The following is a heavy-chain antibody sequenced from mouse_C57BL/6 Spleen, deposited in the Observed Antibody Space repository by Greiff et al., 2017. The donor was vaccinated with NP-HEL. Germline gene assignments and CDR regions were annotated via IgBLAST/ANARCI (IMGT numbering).Heavy chain of an antibody. V-gene: IGHV3-6*01. D-gene: IGHD4-1*01. J-gene: IGHJ3*01. Sequence: EVKLQESGPGLVKPSQSLSLTCSVTGYSITSGYYWNWIRQFPGNKLEWMGYISYDGSNNYNPSLKNRISITRDTSKNQFFLKLNSVTTEDTATYYCARDPNAYWGQGTLVTVSA. CDR3: ARDPNAY. CDR1: GYSITSGYY. CDR2: ISYDGSN.